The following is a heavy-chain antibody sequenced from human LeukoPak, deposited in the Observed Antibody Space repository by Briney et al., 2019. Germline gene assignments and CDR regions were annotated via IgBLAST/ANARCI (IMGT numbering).Heavy chain of an antibody. V-gene: IGHV4-59*08. J-gene: IGHJ4*02. CDR3: ARHSGSYYYFDY. D-gene: IGHD1-26*01. CDR2: IYYSGCT. Sequence: ASETLSLTCTVSGGSISSYYWSWIRQPPGKGLECIGYIYYSGCTNYNPSLKSRVTISVDTSKNQFSLKLSSVTAADTAVYYCARHSGSYYYFDYWGQGTLVTVSS. CDR1: GGSISSYY.